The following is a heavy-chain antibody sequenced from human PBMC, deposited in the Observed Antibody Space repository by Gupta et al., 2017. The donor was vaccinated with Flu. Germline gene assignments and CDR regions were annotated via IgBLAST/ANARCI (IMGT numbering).Heavy chain of an antibody. Sequence: QVQLVQSGAEVKKPGASVKVSCKXSXYXXPXYXIXWVRQAPGQGLEWMGWINPNSGGTNYAQKFQGRVTMTRDTSISTAYMELSRLRSDDTAVYYCARGLRAVAGTDYWGQGTLVTVSS. CDR2: INPNSGGT. V-gene: IGHV1-2*02. J-gene: IGHJ4*02. CDR3: ARGLRAVAGTDY. CDR1: XYXXPXYX. D-gene: IGHD6-19*01.